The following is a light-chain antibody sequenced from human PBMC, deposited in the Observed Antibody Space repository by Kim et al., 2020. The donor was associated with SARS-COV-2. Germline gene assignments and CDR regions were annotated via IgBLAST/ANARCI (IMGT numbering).Light chain of an antibody. V-gene: IGLV1-44*01. CDR3: AAWDDSVNGPV. Sequence: QSVLTQPPSASGAPGQRVTISCSGSSYNIGRHTVNWFQQLPGTAPKLLMFSNLQRPSGVPDRFSGSKSGTSTSLAISGLQSEDEADYYCAAWDDSVNGPVFGGGTKVTVL. CDR1: SYNIGRHT. J-gene: IGLJ2*01. CDR2: SNL.